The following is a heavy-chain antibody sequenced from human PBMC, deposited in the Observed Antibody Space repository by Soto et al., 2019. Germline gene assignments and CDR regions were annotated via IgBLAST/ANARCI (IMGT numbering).Heavy chain of an antibody. D-gene: IGHD6-6*01. CDR1: GFTFDDYA. CDR3: ARSSSLYYYYGMDV. CDR2: ISWDGGST. Sequence: SLRLSCAASGFTFDDYAMHWVRQAPGKGLEWVSLISWDGGSTYYADSVKGRFTISRDNSKNSLYLQMNSLRAEDTALYYCARSSSLYYYYGMDVWGQGTTVTVSS. V-gene: IGHV3-43D*04. J-gene: IGHJ6*02.